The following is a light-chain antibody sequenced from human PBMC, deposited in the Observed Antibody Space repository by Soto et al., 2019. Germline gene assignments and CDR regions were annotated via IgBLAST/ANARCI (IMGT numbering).Light chain of an antibody. V-gene: IGKV3-20*01. CDR3: HQYSDSPPFT. CDR1: QTIINNY. J-gene: IGKJ5*01. CDR2: DAS. Sequence: EIVLTQSPDTLSSSPGERATLSCRASQTIINNYLAWYQQRPGQAPRLLIYDASTRATDIPDRFSGSASGTDFTLTISRLEPEDFTVYYCHQYSDSPPFTFGQGTRLDI.